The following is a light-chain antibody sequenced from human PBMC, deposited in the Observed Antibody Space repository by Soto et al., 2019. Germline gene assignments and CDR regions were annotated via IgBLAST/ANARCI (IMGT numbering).Light chain of an antibody. Sequence: QSALTQTPSVSGAPGQTITISCTGTDSNIGAGYDVHWYQHLPGRAPKLLIFGNTHRPSGVPDRFSGSKSGTSASLAITGLQPEDEDDYSCQSFDNSLSGFYVFGSGTKVTVL. J-gene: IGLJ1*01. CDR1: DSNIGAGYD. CDR3: QSFDNSLSGFYV. CDR2: GNT. V-gene: IGLV1-40*01.